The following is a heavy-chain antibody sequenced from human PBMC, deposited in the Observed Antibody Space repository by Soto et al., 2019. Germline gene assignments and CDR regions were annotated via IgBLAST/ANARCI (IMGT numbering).Heavy chain of an antibody. Sequence: LRLSCVASGFSFDNYGMAWVRQAPGKGLEWVSAISGSGGSTYYADSVKGRFTISRDNSKNTLYLQMNSLRAEDTAVYYCAKDPKWLRYAFDIWGQGTMVTVSS. D-gene: IGHD5-12*01. CDR3: AKDPKWLRYAFDI. CDR2: ISGSGGST. CDR1: GFSFDNYG. J-gene: IGHJ3*02. V-gene: IGHV3-23*01.